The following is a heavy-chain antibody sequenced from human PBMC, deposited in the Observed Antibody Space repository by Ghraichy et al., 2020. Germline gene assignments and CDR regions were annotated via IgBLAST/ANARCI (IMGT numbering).Heavy chain of an antibody. V-gene: IGHV3-23*01. J-gene: IGHJ4*02. D-gene: IGHD3-22*01. CDR2: ISGSGGST. CDR1: GFTFSSYA. CDR3: AKGPFDFDYDSSGYFDY. Sequence: GGSLRLSCAASGFTFSSYAMSWVHQAPGKGLEWVSAISGSGGSTYYADSVKGRFTISRDNSKNTLYLQMNSLRAEDTAVYYCAKGPFDFDYDSSGYFDYWGQGTLVTVSS.